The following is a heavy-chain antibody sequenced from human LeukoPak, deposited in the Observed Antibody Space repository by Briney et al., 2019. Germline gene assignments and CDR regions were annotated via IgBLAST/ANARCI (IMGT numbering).Heavy chain of an antibody. Sequence: GGSLRLSCAASGFTFSSYWLHWVRQAPGKGLVWVSRINSDASSTSYADSVKGRFTISRDNAKNTLYLQMNSLRAEDTAVYYCARVQGHPPNGLDIWGQGTMVTVSS. J-gene: IGHJ3*02. CDR3: ARVQGHPPNGLDI. CDR2: INSDASST. D-gene: IGHD2-8*01. V-gene: IGHV3-74*01. CDR1: GFTFSSYW.